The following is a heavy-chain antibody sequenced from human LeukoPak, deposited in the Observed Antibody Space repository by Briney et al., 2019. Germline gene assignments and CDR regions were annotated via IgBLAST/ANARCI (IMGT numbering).Heavy chain of an antibody. CDR3: AIAVAPGGRRFDY. Sequence: GGSLRLSCAASGFTFSSYAMTWVRQAPGKGLEWVSSISNGGGSTYYADSVRGRFTISRDNSKNTVYLQMNSLRGEDTAVYYCAIAVAPGGRRFDYWCHGTLVSVSS. CDR2: ISNGGGST. D-gene: IGHD6-13*01. J-gene: IGHJ4*01. V-gene: IGHV3-23*01. CDR1: GFTFSSYA.